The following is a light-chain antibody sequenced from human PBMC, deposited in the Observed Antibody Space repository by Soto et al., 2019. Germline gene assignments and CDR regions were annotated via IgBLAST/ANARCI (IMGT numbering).Light chain of an antibody. V-gene: IGKV4-1*01. CDR3: QQYHTTPFT. J-gene: IGKJ3*01. Sequence: DIVMTQSPDSLGMSLGERATINWKSSQNILYKSKNKNYLAWYQQKPGQPPKLLIYWASTRESGVPDRFSGSGSGTDFTLTINGLQAEDVAVYFCQQYHTTPFTFGPGTKVDI. CDR1: QNILYKSKNKNY. CDR2: WAS.